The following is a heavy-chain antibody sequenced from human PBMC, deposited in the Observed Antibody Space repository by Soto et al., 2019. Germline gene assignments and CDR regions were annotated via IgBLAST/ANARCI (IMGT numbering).Heavy chain of an antibody. CDR2: NIPIFGTA. D-gene: IGHD1-26*01. CDR3: ASRGPEGGPDY. CDR1: GGTFSSYA. V-gene: IGHV1-69*12. J-gene: IGHJ4*02. Sequence: QVQLVQSGAEVKKPGTSVKVSCKASGGTFSSYAISWVRQAPGQGLEWMGGNIPIFGTANYAQKFQVRVTVPADESTSTADVELSSLRSEETAVYYCASRGPEGGPDYWGQGTLVTVSS.